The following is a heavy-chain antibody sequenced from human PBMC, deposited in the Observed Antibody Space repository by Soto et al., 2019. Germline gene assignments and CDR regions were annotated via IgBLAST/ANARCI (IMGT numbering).Heavy chain of an antibody. CDR2: IHHSGTT. CDR1: GGSFSSFY. D-gene: IGHD3-10*01. J-gene: IGHJ4*02. V-gene: IGHV4-34*01. Sequence: SETLSLTCTVYGGSFSSFYWSWIRQSPGKGLEWIGEIHHSGTTNYNPSLKSRVTISIDTSKSQFSLELSSVTAADTALYYCVSYGSGTSYGAYSFDFWSQGSLVTVS. CDR3: VSYGSGTSYGAYSFDF.